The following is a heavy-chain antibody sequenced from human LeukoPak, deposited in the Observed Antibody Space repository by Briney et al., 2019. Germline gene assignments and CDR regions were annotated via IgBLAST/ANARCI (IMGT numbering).Heavy chain of an antibody. CDR1: GGSISSSSYY. CDR2: IYYSGST. J-gene: IGHJ4*02. CDR3: ARQEGYFDWFSPKTTLDY. D-gene: IGHD3-9*01. V-gene: IGHV4-39*01. Sequence: SSETLSLTCTVSGGSISSSSYYWGWIRQPPGKGLEWIGSIYYSGSTYYNPSLKSRVTISVDTSKNQFSLKLSSVTAADTAVYYCARQEGYFDWFSPKTTLDYWGQGTLVTVSS.